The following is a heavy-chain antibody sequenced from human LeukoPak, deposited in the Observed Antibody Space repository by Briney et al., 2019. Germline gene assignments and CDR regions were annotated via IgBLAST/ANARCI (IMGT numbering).Heavy chain of an antibody. J-gene: IGHJ4*02. Sequence: GASVNVTCKASGYTFTSYGISWVRQAPGQGLEWMGWISAYNGNTNYAQKLQGRVTMTTDTSTSTAYMELRSLRPDDTAVYYCARVDTAMVMTEDYWGQGTLVTVSS. CDR1: GYTFTSYG. CDR3: ARVDTAMVMTEDY. D-gene: IGHD5-18*01. CDR2: ISAYNGNT. V-gene: IGHV1-18*01.